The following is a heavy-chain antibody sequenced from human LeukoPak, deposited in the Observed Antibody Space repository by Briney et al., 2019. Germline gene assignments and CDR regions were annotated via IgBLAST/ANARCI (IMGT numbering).Heavy chain of an antibody. CDR2: IRSKANSYAT. CDR3: TTLLLWFGEFDY. J-gene: IGHJ4*02. CDR1: GFTFSGSA. V-gene: IGHV3-73*01. Sequence: PGGSLKLSCAASGFTFSGSAMHWVRQASGKGLEWVGRIRSKANSYATAYAASVKGRFTISRDDSKNTAYLQMNSLKTEDTAVYYCTTLLLWFGEFDYWGQGTLVTVSS. D-gene: IGHD3-10*01.